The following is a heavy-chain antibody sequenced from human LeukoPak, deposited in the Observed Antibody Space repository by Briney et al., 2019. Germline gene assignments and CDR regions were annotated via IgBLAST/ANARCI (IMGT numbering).Heavy chain of an antibody. CDR3: AREGYPVGYSYGSNWFDP. D-gene: IGHD5-18*01. J-gene: IGHJ5*02. V-gene: IGHV3-64*01. CDR2: ISSNGGST. CDR1: GFTFSSYA. Sequence: GGSLRLSCAASGFTFSSYAMHWVRQAPGKGLEYVSAISSNGGSTYYANSVKGRFTISRDNSKNTLYLQMGSLRAEDMAVYYCAREGYPVGYSYGSNWFDPWGQGTLVTVSS.